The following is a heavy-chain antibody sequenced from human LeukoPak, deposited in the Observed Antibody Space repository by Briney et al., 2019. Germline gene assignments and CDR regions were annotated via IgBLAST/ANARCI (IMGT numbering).Heavy chain of an antibody. V-gene: IGHV4-34*01. CDR1: GGSFSGYY. Sequence: SETLSLTCAVYGGSFSGYYWSWIRQPPGKGLEWIGEINHSGSTNYNPSLKSRVTISVDTSKNQFSLKLSSVTAADTAVYYCARGRAVATFFPFDYWGQGTLVTVSS. CDR3: ARGRAVATFFPFDY. D-gene: IGHD5-12*01. CDR2: INHSGST. J-gene: IGHJ4*02.